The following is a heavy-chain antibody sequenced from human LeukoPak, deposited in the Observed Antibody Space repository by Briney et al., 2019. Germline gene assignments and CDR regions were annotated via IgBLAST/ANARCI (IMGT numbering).Heavy chain of an antibody. CDR1: GFTFSSYA. V-gene: IGHV3-23*01. J-gene: IGHJ4*02. CDR2: ISGSGGST. Sequence: GGSLRLSCAASGFTFSSYAMSWVRQAPGKGLEWVSAISGSGGSTYYADSVKGRFTISRDNAKNSLYLQMNSLIAENTAVYYCAKSGYNRFDYWGQGTRVTVSS. CDR3: AKSGYNRFDY. D-gene: IGHD5-24*01.